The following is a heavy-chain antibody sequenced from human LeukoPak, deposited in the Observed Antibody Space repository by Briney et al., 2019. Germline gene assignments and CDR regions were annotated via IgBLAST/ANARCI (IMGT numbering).Heavy chain of an antibody. J-gene: IGHJ6*01. CDR1: GFPVSSNY. D-gene: IGHD3-16*01. CDR2: IHSGGST. CDR3: SSGVSRGYYYGMDV. Sequence: GGSLRLSCAASGFPVSSNYMSWVRQAPGNGLEWVSVIHSGGSTFYADSVKGRFTISRDNSKNTLYLQMNSLRAEDTAVYYCSSGVSRGYYYGMDVWGQGTTVTVSS. V-gene: IGHV3-66*01.